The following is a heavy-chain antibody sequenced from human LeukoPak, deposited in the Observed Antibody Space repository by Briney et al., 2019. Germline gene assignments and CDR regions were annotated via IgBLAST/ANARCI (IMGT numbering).Heavy chain of an antibody. Sequence: SETLSLTCTVSGGSISSRSYYWGWIRQPPGKGLEWIGSIYYSGSTYYNPSLKSRVTISVDTSKNQFSLKLSSVTAADTAVYYCARYTVVTRDFDYWGQGTLVTVSS. CDR3: ARYTVVTRDFDY. CDR1: GGSISSRSYY. CDR2: IYYSGST. V-gene: IGHV4-39*01. J-gene: IGHJ4*02. D-gene: IGHD4-23*01.